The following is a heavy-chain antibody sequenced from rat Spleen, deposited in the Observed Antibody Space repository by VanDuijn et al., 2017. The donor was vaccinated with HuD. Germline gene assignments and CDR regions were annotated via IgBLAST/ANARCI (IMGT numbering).Heavy chain of an antibody. CDR3: ASLMYTPDYLGVMDA. D-gene: IGHD1-6*01. Sequence: EVQLVESGGGLVQPGRSLKLSCAASGFTFSDYYMAWVRQAPTKGLEWVASISTGGGNTYYRDSVKGRVTISRDNAKSTLHLQMDSLRSEATATYYCASLMYTPDYLGVMDAWGQGASVTVSS. J-gene: IGHJ4*01. V-gene: IGHV5-25*01. CDR1: GFTFSDYY. CDR2: ISTGGGNT.